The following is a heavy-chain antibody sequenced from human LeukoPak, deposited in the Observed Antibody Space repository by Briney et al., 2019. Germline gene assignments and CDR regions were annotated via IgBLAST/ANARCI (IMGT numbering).Heavy chain of an antibody. D-gene: IGHD3-10*01. J-gene: IGHJ4*02. Sequence: PSETLSLTCTVSGGSISTYFWSWIRQPAGKGLEWIGRIYDSGTNYNPSLKSRVTMSADTSKNQFSLKLSSVTAADTAVYFCAREVIIRGVTHFDYRGQGALVTVSS. V-gene: IGHV4-4*07. CDR1: GGSISTYF. CDR3: AREVIIRGVTHFDY. CDR2: IYDSGT.